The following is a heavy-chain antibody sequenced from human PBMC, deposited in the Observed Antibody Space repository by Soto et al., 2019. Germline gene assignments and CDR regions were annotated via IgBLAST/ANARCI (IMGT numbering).Heavy chain of an antibody. J-gene: IGHJ4*02. CDR2: INHSGST. D-gene: IGHD3-22*01. V-gene: IGHV4-34*01. Sequence: SETLSLTCAVYGGSFSGYYWSWIRQPPGKGLEWIGEINHSGSTNYNPSLKSRVTISVDTSKNQFSLKLSSVTAADTAVYYCARTVSYYDSSGYCDYWGQGTLVTVSS. CDR3: ARTVSYYDSSGYCDY. CDR1: GGSFSGYY.